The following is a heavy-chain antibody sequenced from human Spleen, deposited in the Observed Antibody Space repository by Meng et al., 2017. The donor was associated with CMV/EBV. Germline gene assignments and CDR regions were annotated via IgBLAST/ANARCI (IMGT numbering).Heavy chain of an antibody. CDR1: GGSISGGSYY. CDR2: IYTSGST. CDR3: ASAGYSYGFRSHYFDY. V-gene: IGHV4-61*02. D-gene: IGHD5-18*01. Sequence: QGRMQEAGQGLGNTSRTHALTCTVSGGSISGGSYYWSWIRQPAGKGLEWIGRIYTSGSTNYNPSLKSRVTISVDTSKNQFSLKLSSVTAADTAVYYCASAGYSYGFRSHYFDYWGQGTLVTVSS. J-gene: IGHJ4*02.